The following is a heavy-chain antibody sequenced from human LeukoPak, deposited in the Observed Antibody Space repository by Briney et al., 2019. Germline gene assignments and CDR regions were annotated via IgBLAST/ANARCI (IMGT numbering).Heavy chain of an antibody. J-gene: IGHJ6*02. D-gene: IGHD3-3*01. CDR1: GYTFTSYY. CDR3: ARDAGRFLEFEGRYYSYYDGMDV. CDR2: INPSGGST. V-gene: IGHV1-46*01. Sequence: ASMKVSCKASGYTFTSYYMHWVRQAPGQGLEWMGIINPSGGSTSYAQKFQGRVTMTRDTSTSTVYMELSSLRSEDTAVYYCARDAGRFLEFEGRYYSYYDGMDVWGQGTTVTVSS.